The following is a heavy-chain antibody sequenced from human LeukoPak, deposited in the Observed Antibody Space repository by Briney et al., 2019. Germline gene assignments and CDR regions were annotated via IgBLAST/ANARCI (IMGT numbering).Heavy chain of an antibody. CDR2: ISGYNGNT. J-gene: IGHJ4*02. Sequence: ASVTVSCTASGYIFTSYGITWVRQAPGQGLEWMGWISGYNGNTNYAQKLQGRVTMTTDTSTSTTYMELRSLRSDDTAVYYCARWAATYGSGSPSGDYWGQGTLVTVSS. CDR1: GYIFTSYG. CDR3: ARWAATYGSGSPSGDY. D-gene: IGHD3-10*01. V-gene: IGHV1-18*01.